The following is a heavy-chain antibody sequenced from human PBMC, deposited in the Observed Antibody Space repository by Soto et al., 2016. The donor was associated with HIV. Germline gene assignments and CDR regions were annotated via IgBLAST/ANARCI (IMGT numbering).Heavy chain of an antibody. V-gene: IGHV4-59*01. CDR1: GSPMSTYY. J-gene: IGHJ6*03. Sequence: VQLQESGPGLVKPSETLSLNCTVSGSPMSTYYWSWIRQTPGKGLEWIGNIYYSGSTNYNPSLKSRVTILVDMSKSQFFLEMKSVSAADTAVYYCARETGNDDFLTWPQSEYYMDXGAK. CDR3: ARETGNDDFLTWPQSEYYMD. CDR2: IYYSGST. D-gene: IGHD3-9*01.